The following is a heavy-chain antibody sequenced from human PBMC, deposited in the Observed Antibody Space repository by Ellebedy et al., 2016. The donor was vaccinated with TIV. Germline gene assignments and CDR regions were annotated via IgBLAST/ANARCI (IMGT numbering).Heavy chain of an antibody. V-gene: IGHV4-34*01. CDR2: INHSGST. CDR1: GGSISSGGYY. J-gene: IGHJ4*02. Sequence: MPGGSLRLSCAVSGGSISSGGYYWSWIRQPPGKGLEWIGEINHSGSTNYNPSLKSRVTISVDTSKNQFSLKLSSVTAADTAVYYCAREKTGGIDYWGQGTLFTVSS. D-gene: IGHD7-27*01. CDR3: AREKTGGIDY.